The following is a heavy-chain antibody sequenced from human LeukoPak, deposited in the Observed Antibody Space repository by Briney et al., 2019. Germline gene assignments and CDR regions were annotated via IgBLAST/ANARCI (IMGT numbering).Heavy chain of an antibody. V-gene: IGHV1-69*04. CDR2: IIPILGIA. CDR1: GGTFSSYA. D-gene: IGHD3-22*01. J-gene: IGHJ4*02. Sequence: SVKVSCKASGGTFSSYAISWVRQAPGQGLEWMGRIIPILGIANYAQKFQGRVTITADTSTSTAYMELRSLRSDDTAVYYCARFPNYYDSSGYYPDYWGQGTLVTVSS. CDR3: ARFPNYYDSSGYYPDY.